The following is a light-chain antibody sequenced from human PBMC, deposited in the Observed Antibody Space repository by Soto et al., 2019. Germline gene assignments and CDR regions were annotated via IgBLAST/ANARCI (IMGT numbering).Light chain of an antibody. CDR1: SSNSGAGYD. V-gene: IGLV1-40*01. Sequence: QSVLTQSPSVSGAPGQKVTISCTGSSSNSGAGYDVHWYQQLPGTAPKLLIYGNSNRPSGVPDRFSGSKSGTSASLAITGLQAADEADYYCQSYDSSLSGSVFGGGTKLTVL. J-gene: IGLJ2*01. CDR2: GNS. CDR3: QSYDSSLSGSV.